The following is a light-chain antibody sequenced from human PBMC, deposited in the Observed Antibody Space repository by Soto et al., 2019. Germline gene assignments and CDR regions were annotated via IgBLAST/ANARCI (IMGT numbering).Light chain of an antibody. CDR2: SAS. CDR1: QSVGTH. J-gene: IGKJ1*01. CDR3: QQHSTWPTWT. Sequence: IVMTQSPATLSVSPGERVTLSCGASQSVGTHLAWYQQKPGQAPRLLIYSASTRATNIPPTFSGSGSGTEFTLTISSLQSEDFAVYYCQQHSTWPTWTFGQGTTVEIK. V-gene: IGKV3D-15*01.